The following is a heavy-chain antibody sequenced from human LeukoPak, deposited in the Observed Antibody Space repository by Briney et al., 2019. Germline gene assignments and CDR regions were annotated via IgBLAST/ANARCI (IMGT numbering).Heavy chain of an antibody. J-gene: IGHJ6*03. Sequence: ASVKVSCKASGYTFTSYGISWVRQATGQGLEWMGWMNPNSGNTGYAQKFQGRVTMTRNTSISTAYMELSSLRSEDTAVYYCARGLRGMATGVRYYYYYYMDVWGKGTTVTIPS. CDR3: ARGLRGMATGVRYYYYYYMDV. CDR1: GYTFTSYG. D-gene: IGHD5-24*01. CDR2: MNPNSGNT. V-gene: IGHV1-8*02.